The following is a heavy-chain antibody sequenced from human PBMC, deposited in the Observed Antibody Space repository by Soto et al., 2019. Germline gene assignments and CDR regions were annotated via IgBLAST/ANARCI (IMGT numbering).Heavy chain of an antibody. CDR2: IHYSGTT. CDR3: TTGRDASKTGY. CDR1: DVSISSPHRN. D-gene: IGHD1-1*01. J-gene: IGHJ4*02. Sequence: VQLQESGPGLVEPSQTLSLTCTVSDVSISSPHRNWSWISEYPGKGLEWIGFIHYSGTTYYNPSLKSRVAISVDTSRNDFSLRLSSVTAADTAVYYCTTGRDASKTGYWGQGTLVTVSS. V-gene: IGHV4-31*03.